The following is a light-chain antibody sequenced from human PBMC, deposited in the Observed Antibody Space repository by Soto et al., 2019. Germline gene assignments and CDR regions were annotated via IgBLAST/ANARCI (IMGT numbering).Light chain of an antibody. CDR1: QGISSY. J-gene: IGKJ4*01. V-gene: IGKV1-8*01. Sequence: AIRMTQSPSSLSASTGDRVTISCRASQGISSYLAWYQQKPGKAPKLLIYAASTLQSGVPSRFSGSGSGTDFTLTISCLRSEDFATYYCQQYYSYPLPFGGGGNVDIK. CDR3: QQYYSYPLP. CDR2: AAS.